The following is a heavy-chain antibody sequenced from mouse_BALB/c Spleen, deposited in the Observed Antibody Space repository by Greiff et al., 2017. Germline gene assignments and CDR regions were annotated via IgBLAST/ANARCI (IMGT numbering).Heavy chain of an antibody. CDR3: ASGSSGSFAY. J-gene: IGHJ3*01. CDR2: ISNGGGST. D-gene: IGHD3-1*01. Sequence: EVQLVESGGGLVKPGGSLKLSCAASGFTFSSYTMSWVRQTPEKRLEWVAYISNGGGSTYYPDTVKGRFTISRDNAKNTLYLQMSSLKSEDTAMYYCASGSSGSFAYWGQGTLVTVSA. CDR1: GFTFSSYT. V-gene: IGHV5-12-2*01.